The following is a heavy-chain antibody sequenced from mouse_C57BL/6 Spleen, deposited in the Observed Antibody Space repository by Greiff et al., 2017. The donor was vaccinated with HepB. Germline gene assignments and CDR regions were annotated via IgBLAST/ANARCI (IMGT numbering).Heavy chain of an antibody. Sequence: QVQLQQPGAVLVKPGASVKLSCKASGYTFTSYWMHWVKQRPGQGLEWIGMIHPNSGSTNYNEKFKSKATLTVDKSSSTAYMQLSSLTSEDSAVYYCARSPYYYGKAHWYFDVWGTGTTVTVSS. J-gene: IGHJ1*03. D-gene: IGHD1-1*01. CDR2: IHPNSGST. CDR1: GYTFTSYW. CDR3: ARSPYYYGKAHWYFDV. V-gene: IGHV1-64*01.